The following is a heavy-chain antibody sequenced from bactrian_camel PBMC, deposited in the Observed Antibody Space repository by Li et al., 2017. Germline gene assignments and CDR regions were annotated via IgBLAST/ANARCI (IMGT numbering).Heavy chain of an antibody. J-gene: IGHJ4*01. CDR3: AARACGGLTLFAGLYDY. Sequence: VQLVESGGGSVQAGGSLRLSCAVSGYTNSFYRMAWFRQAQGKGREGVAAMTTGGGTTYYADSVKGRFTISQDNAKNTVHLRMNSLKPDDTAMYYCAARACGGLTLFAGLYDYWGQGTQVTVS. CDR1: GYTNSFYR. D-gene: IGHD1*01. V-gene: IGHV3S40*01. CDR2: MTTGGGTT.